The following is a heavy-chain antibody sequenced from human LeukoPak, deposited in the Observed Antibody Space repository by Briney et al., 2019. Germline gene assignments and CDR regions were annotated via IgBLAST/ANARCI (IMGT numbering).Heavy chain of an antibody. CDR3: ARAQFGYCSSTSCYMGYYYYYGMDV. D-gene: IGHD2-2*01. CDR2: ISSSSSYI. CDR1: GFTFSSYS. V-gene: IGHV3-21*01. J-gene: IGHJ6*02. Sequence: GGSLRLSCAASGFTFSSYSMNWVRQAPGKGLEWVSSISSSSSYIYYADSVKGRFTISRDNAKNSLYLQMNSLRAEDTAVYYCARAQFGYCSSTSCYMGYYYYYGMDVWSQGTTVTVSS.